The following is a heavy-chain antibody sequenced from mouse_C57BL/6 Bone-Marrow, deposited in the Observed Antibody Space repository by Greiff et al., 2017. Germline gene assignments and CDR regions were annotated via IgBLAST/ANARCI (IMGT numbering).Heavy chain of an antibody. Sequence: EVTVEESGGGLVKPGGSLKLSCAASGFTFSSYAMSWVRQTPAKRLEWVATISAGGSYTYYPDNVKGRFTISRDNAKNNLYLQMSHLKSEDTAMYYCAREDRANWAFDYWGQGTTLTVSS. CDR2: ISAGGSYT. CDR1: GFTFSSYA. J-gene: IGHJ2*01. CDR3: AREDRANWAFDY. V-gene: IGHV5-4*01. D-gene: IGHD4-1*01.